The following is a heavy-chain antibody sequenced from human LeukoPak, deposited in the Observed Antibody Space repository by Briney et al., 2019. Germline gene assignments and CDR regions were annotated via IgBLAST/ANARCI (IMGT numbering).Heavy chain of an antibody. V-gene: IGHV3-7*01. D-gene: IGHD3-3*01. Sequence: GGSLRLSCAASGFTFSSYWMSWVRQAPGKGLEWVADIKQDGSEKYYVDSVKGRFTISRDNAKNSLYLQMNGLRAEDTAVYYCARDLLEWLHYFDYWGQGTLVTVSS. CDR1: GFTFSSYW. CDR2: IKQDGSEK. CDR3: ARDLLEWLHYFDY. J-gene: IGHJ4*02.